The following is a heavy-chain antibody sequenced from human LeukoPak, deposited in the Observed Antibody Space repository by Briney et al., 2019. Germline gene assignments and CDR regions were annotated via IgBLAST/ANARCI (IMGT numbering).Heavy chain of an antibody. Sequence: ASVKVSCKASGYTFTSYGISWVRQAPGQGLEWMGWISAYNGNTNYAQKLQGRVTMTTDTSTSTAYMELRSLRSDDTAVYYCARWFGYYDSSGFDYWGQGTLVTVSS. CDR3: ARWFGYYDSSGFDY. D-gene: IGHD3-22*01. J-gene: IGHJ4*02. CDR2: ISAYNGNT. V-gene: IGHV1-18*01. CDR1: GYTFTSYG.